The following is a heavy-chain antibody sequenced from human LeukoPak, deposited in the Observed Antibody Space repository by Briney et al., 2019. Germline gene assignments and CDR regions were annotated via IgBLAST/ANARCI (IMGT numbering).Heavy chain of an antibody. D-gene: IGHD6-19*01. Sequence: ASVKVSCKASGYTFTSNYMHWVRQAPGQGPEWMGVISPSGGSTTYAQKFQGRVTLTRDMSTSTAYMELTSLRSEDTAIYYCARYVAGLDSWGQGTLVTVSS. CDR2: ISPSGGST. V-gene: IGHV1-46*01. CDR1: GYTFTSNY. CDR3: ARYVAGLDS. J-gene: IGHJ4*02.